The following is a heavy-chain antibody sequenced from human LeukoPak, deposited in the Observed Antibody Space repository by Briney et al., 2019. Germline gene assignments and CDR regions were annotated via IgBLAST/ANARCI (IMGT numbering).Heavy chain of an antibody. V-gene: IGHV1-2*02. CDR1: GYTFTGYY. CDR3: ARDGTATYGMDV. D-gene: IGHD1-26*01. J-gene: IGHJ6*02. Sequence: ASVKASCKASGYTFTGYYMHWVRQAPGQGLEWMGWINPNSGGTNYAQKFQGRVTMTRDTSISTAYMELSRLRSDDTAVYYCARDGTATYGMDVWGQGTTVTVSS. CDR2: INPNSGGT.